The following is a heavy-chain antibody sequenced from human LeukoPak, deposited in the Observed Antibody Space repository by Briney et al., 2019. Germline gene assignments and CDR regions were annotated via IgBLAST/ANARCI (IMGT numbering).Heavy chain of an antibody. J-gene: IGHJ4*02. CDR3: ARVRSGGRYYDSSGYPNYYFDY. CDR1: GYSISSGYY. Sequence: SETLSLTCTVSGYSISSGYYWGWIRQPPGKGLEWIGSIYHSGSTYYNPSLKSRGTISVDTSKNQFSLKLSSVTAADTAVYYFARVRSGGRYYDSSGYPNYYFDYWGQGTLVTVSS. D-gene: IGHD3-22*01. CDR2: IYHSGST. V-gene: IGHV4-38-2*02.